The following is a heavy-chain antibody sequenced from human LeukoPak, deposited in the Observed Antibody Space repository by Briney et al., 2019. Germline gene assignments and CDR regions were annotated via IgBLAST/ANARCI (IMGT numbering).Heavy chain of an antibody. D-gene: IGHD4-17*01. CDR1: GGSISSGGYS. V-gene: IGHV4-61*08. CDR2: IYYSGST. J-gene: IGHJ4*02. CDR3: ASHDYGDPPDDY. Sequence: PSQTLSLTCTVSGGSISSGGYSWSWIRQPPGKGLEWIGYIYYSGSTNYNPSLKSRVTISVDTSKNQFSLKLSSVTAADTAVYYCASHDYGDPPDDYWGQGTLVTVSS.